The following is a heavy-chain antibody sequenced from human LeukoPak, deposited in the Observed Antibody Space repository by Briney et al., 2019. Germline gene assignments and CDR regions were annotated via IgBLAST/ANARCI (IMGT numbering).Heavy chain of an antibody. J-gene: IGHJ4*02. CDR3: ARGNYGFDY. V-gene: IGHV3-7*01. CDR2: IKQDGSEK. CDR1: GFTFSSYW. Sequence: PGGSLRLSCAASGFTFSSYWMSWVRQAPGRGLEWVANIKQDGSEKYYVDSVRGRFTISRDDAKNSLYLQMSSLRAEDTALYYCARGNYGFDYWGQGTLVTVSS. D-gene: IGHD1-7*01.